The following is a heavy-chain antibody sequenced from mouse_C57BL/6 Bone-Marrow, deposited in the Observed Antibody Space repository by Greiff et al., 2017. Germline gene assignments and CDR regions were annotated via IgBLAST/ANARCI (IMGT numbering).Heavy chain of an antibody. CDR1: GFTFSDSY. V-gene: IGHV5-12*01. CDR2: ISNGGGST. D-gene: IGHD2-4*01. J-gene: IGHJ4*01. CDR3: ARHLYYDGYYAMDD. Sequence: EVMLVESGGGLVQPGGSLKLSCAASGFTFSDSYLYLVRRTPEQRLELVASISNGGGSTYYPATVKGRFPISRDNAKNTLYLQMSRLKSEDTAMYYCARHLYYDGYYAMDDWGQGTSVTVSS.